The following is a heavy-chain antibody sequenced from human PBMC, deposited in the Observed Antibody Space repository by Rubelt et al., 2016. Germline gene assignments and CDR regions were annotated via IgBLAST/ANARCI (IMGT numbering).Heavy chain of an antibody. Sequence: QVQLVQSGAEVKKPGSSVKVSCKASGGTFSSYAISWVRQAPGQGLEWMGRIIPLLGIATYAQKFQGRGTINADKSTSTAYRDLGSLTYEDTAVYYCARDEDVWGQGTTVTVSS. CDR1: GGTFSSYA. CDR3: ARDEDV. V-gene: IGHV1-69*04. J-gene: IGHJ6*02. CDR2: IIPLLGIA.